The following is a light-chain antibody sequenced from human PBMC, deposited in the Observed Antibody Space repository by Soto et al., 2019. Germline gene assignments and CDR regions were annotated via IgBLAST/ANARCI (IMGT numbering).Light chain of an antibody. Sequence: QSALAQPRSVSGSPGQSVTISCTGTSSDVGGYNYVSWYQQHPGKAPKLIIYDVSKRPSGVPDRFSGSKSGNTASLTISGLQADDEADYSCCSYAGSYTFLFGTGTK. CDR2: DVS. V-gene: IGLV2-11*01. CDR3: CSYAGSYTFL. J-gene: IGLJ1*01. CDR1: SSDVGGYNY.